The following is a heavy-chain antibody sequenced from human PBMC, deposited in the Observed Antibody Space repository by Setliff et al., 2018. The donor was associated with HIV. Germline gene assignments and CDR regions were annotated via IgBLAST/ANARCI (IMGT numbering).Heavy chain of an antibody. D-gene: IGHD6-19*01. V-gene: IGHV3-23*01. CDR2: ISGSGDST. Sequence: PGGSLRLSCAPSGFTFGSYAMSWVRQAPGKGLEWVSVISGSGDSTYYADSVKGRVTIFRDNSKNTLYLQMNSLRAEDTAVYYCAGESSIAVAEYFQHWGQGTLVTVSS. J-gene: IGHJ1*01. CDR3: AGESSIAVAEYFQH. CDR1: GFTFGSYA.